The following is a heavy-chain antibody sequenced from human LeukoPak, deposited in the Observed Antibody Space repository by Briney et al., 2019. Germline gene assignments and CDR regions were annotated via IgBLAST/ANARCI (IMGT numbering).Heavy chain of an antibody. CDR1: GGSFSGYY. CDR3: ARHLQRQLGTSGYFDL. V-gene: IGHV4-34*01. J-gene: IGHJ2*01. Sequence: SETLSLTCAVYGGSFSGYYWSWIRQPPGKGLEWIGEINHSGSTNYNPSLKSRVTISVDTSKNQFSLKLSSVTAADTAVYYCARHLQRQLGTSGYFDLWGRGTLVTVSS. D-gene: IGHD7-27*01. CDR2: INHSGST.